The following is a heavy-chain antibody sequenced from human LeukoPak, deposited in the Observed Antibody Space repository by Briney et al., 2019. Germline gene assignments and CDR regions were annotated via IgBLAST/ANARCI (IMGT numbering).Heavy chain of an antibody. D-gene: IGHD2-21*01. Sequence: GSLRLSCAASGFTFSNAWMSWVRQAPGKGLEWVGRIKSKTDGGTTDYAAPVKGRFTISRDDSKNTLYLQMNSLKTEDTAVYYCTTDLDIVVVRAFDIWGQGTMVTVSS. CDR3: TTDLDIVVVRAFDI. J-gene: IGHJ3*02. CDR1: GFTFSNAW. V-gene: IGHV3-15*01. CDR2: IKSKTDGGTT.